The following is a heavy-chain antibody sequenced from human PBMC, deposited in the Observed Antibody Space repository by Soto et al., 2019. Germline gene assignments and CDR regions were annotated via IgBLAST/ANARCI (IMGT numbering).Heavy chain of an antibody. CDR3: ARSGAYCTSITCLFDSF. CDR2: TSAYNGYT. Sequence: QAQLVQSGGEVKKPGASVNVSCRASGYTFTSYGYAWVRQDTGQGLAWRGWTSAYNGYTNFAQKFHARVTLTTDTSTTTAHMELRNLGSDDTAVYYCARSGAYCTSITCLFDSFWGLGTLVTVSS. CDR1: GYTFTSYG. V-gene: IGHV1-18*01. D-gene: IGHD2-8*01. J-gene: IGHJ4*02.